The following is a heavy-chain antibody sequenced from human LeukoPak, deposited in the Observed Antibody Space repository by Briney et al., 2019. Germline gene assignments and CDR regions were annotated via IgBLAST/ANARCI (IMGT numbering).Heavy chain of an antibody. D-gene: IGHD3-10*01. CDR3: ARDIYGSGSYNHAFDI. V-gene: IGHV3-21*01. CDR1: GFTFSSYG. J-gene: IGHJ3*02. CDR2: ISSSSSYI. Sequence: SGGSLRLSCGASGFTFSSYGLHWVRQAPGKGLEWVSSISSSSSYIYYADSVKGRFTISRDNAKNSLYLQMNSLRAEDTAVYYCARDIYGSGSYNHAFDIWGQGTMVTVSS.